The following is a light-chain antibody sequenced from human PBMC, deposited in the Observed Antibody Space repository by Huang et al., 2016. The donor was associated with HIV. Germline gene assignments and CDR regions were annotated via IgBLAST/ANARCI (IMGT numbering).Light chain of an antibody. CDR3: LQSYSMFRT. CDR2: TAS. CDR1: QNIDIY. J-gene: IGKJ2*01. V-gene: IGKV1-39*01. Sequence: EIQMTQSPSSLSASVGDTVTITCRASQNIDIYLNWYQQRPVKSPKLLIYTASSLQTGVPSRFSGSGSGTDFTLTIDSLQPEDFATYYCLQSYSMFRTFGQGTKLDFK.